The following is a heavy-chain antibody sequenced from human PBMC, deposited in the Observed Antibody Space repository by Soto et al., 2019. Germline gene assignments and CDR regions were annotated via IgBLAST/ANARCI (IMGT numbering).Heavy chain of an antibody. V-gene: IGHV4-4*07. CDR3: ARDRYYYGSGRLFDY. CDR1: GGAISSYY. J-gene: IGHJ4*02. Sequence: SETLSLTCTVSGGAISSYYWSWIRQPAGKGLEWIGRIYTSGSTNYNPSLKSRVTMSVDTSKNQFSLKLSSATAADTAVYYCARDRYYYGSGRLFDYWGQGTLVTVSS. D-gene: IGHD3-10*01. CDR2: IYTSGST.